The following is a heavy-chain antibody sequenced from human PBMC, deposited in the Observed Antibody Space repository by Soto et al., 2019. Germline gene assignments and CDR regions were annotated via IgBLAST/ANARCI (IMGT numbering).Heavy chain of an antibody. D-gene: IGHD6-6*01. J-gene: IGHJ6*03. Sequence: QVPLLQSGAEVRKPGASVKVSCKASGYTFTNYGITWVRQAPGQGLEWMGGIVAYNGDTHYTQRLQGRVTMTTDTATSTAYMELRGLRSADTALYYCASVRQLVGYFYYYIDGWGKGTTVTVAS. CDR1: GYTFTNYG. CDR2: IVAYNGDT. CDR3: ASVRQLVGYFYYYIDG. V-gene: IGHV1-18*01.